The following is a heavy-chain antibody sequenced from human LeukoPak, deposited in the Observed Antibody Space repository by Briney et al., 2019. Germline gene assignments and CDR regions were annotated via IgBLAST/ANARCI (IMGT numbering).Heavy chain of an antibody. CDR2: IYYSGST. CDR3: ARLAHVVVPADMGYYFDY. D-gene: IGHD2-2*01. CDR1: GGSISSGGYY. J-gene: IGHJ4*02. Sequence: RPSETLSLTCTVSGGSISSGGYYWSWIRQHPGKGLEWIGYIYYSGSTYYNPSLKRRVTISVDTSKNQFSLKLSSVTAADTAVYYCARLAHVVVPADMGYYFDYWGQGTLVTVSS. V-gene: IGHV4-31*03.